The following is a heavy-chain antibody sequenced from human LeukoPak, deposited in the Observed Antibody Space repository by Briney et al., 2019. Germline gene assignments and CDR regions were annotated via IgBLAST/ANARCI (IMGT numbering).Heavy chain of an antibody. D-gene: IGHD3-3*01. CDR2: ISWNSGDI. V-gene: IGHV3-9*01. Sequence: PGRSLRLSCAASGFSFGGYALHWVRQAPGKGLEWVASISWNSGDIVHADSVKGRFTISRDNAKNSLYLQMNSPRAEDTAVYYCAREGSPPYYDFWSGYWPRDPPSGHHMDVWGQGTTVTVSS. CDR1: GFSFGGYA. J-gene: IGHJ6*02. CDR3: AREGSPPYYDFWSGYWPRDPPSGHHMDV.